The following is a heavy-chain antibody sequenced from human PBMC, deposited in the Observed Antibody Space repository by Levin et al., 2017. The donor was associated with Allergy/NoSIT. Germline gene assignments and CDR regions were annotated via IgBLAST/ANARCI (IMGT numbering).Heavy chain of an antibody. CDR2: INPNSGGT. D-gene: IGHD6-13*01. Sequence: ASVKVSCKASGYTFTGYYMHWVRQAPGQGLEWMGWINPNSGGTNYAQNFQGRVTMTRDTSITTAYMELTWLRSDDTAVYYCARTYSSTWIYFDSWGQGTLVTVSS. J-gene: IGHJ4*02. CDR1: GYTFTGYY. V-gene: IGHV1-2*02. CDR3: ARTYSSTWIYFDS.